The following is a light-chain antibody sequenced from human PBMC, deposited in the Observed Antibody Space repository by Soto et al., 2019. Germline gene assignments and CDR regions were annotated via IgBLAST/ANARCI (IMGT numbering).Light chain of an antibody. J-gene: IGKJ1*01. CDR2: GAS. V-gene: IGKV3-20*01. CDR3: QQYGSSRT. CDR1: QSVSSEK. Sequence: IVLTQSPGTLSLSPWERASLSCRASQSVSSEKLAWYQQKPGQAPRLLIFGASGRATGIPERFSGSGSGTDFSLTISRLEPEDFAVYYCQQYGSSRTFGQGTKVDIK.